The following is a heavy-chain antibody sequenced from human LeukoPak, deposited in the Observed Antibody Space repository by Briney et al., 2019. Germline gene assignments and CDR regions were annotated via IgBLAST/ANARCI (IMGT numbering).Heavy chain of an antibody. J-gene: IGHJ3*02. Sequence: KPSETLSLTCTVSGGSISSYYWSWIRQPPGKGLEWIGYIYYSGNTNYNPSLKSRVTISVDTSKHQFSLRLSSVTAADTAVYYCARYYCGGGSCGAFDIWGQGTMVTVSS. CDR3: ARYYCGGGSCGAFDI. V-gene: IGHV4-59*01. D-gene: IGHD2-15*01. CDR1: GGSISSYY. CDR2: IYYSGNT.